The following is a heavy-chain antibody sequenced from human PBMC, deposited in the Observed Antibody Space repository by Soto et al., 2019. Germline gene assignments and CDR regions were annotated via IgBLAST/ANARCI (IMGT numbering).Heavy chain of an antibody. CDR3: AKAPVYGSGGWFDP. CDR2: ISYDGSNK. CDR1: GFTFSSYG. Sequence: PGGSLRLSCAASGFTFSSYGMHWVRQAPGKGLEWVAVISYDGSNKYYGDSVKGRFTISRDNAKNSLYLQMNSLRTEDTAWYFCAKAPVYGSGGWFDPWGQGTLVTVSS. J-gene: IGHJ5*02. V-gene: IGHV3-30*18. D-gene: IGHD3-10*01.